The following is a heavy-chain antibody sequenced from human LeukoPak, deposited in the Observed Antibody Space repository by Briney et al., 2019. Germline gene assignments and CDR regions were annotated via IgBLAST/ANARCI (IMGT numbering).Heavy chain of an antibody. Sequence: QPGGSLRLSCAASGFTFSSYAMSWVRQAPGKGLEWVSAISGSGGSTYYADSVKGRFTISRDNSKNTLYLQMNSLRAEDTAVYYCAKGRTTFYYDSSGPSFDYWGQGTLVTVSS. CDR2: ISGSGGST. J-gene: IGHJ4*02. D-gene: IGHD3-22*01. CDR1: GFTFSSYA. V-gene: IGHV3-23*01. CDR3: AKGRTTFYYDSSGPSFDY.